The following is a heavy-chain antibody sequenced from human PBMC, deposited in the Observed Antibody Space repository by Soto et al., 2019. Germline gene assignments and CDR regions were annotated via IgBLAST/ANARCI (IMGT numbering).Heavy chain of an antibody. CDR1: AGTFSSYA. CDR2: IIPIFGRA. J-gene: IGHJ5*02. D-gene: IGHD5-12*01. Sequence: SVKVSCKASAGTFSSYAISCVRQAPGQGLEWMGGIIPIFGRANYAQKFQGRVTITADKSTSTAYMELSSLRSEDTAVYYCARSSWAGYNYFRWFDPWGQGTLVTVSS. CDR3: ARSSWAGYNYFRWFDP. V-gene: IGHV1-69*06.